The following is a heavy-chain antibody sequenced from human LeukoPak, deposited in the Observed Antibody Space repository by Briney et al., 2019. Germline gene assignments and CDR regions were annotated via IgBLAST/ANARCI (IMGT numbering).Heavy chain of an antibody. CDR3: ARSINYFGSGTWLDP. J-gene: IGHJ5*02. Sequence: KPSETLSLTCTVSGCSISSHYWSWIQQPPGKGLEWIGYIYYSGNTNYNPSLKSRVTISVGSSRNQFSLNMYSVTPADTAVYYCARSINYFGSGTWLDPWGQGILVTVSS. CDR1: GCSISSHY. CDR2: IYYSGNT. D-gene: IGHD3-10*01. V-gene: IGHV4-59*11.